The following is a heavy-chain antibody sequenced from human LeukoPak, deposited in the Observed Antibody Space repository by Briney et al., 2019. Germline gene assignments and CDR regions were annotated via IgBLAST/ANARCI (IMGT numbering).Heavy chain of an antibody. V-gene: IGHV4-4*07. CDR1: GGSISSYY. CDR2: IYTSGST. J-gene: IGHJ6*02. D-gene: IGHD2-15*01. CDR3: ARGVVVVVAAKLLYYYYGMDV. Sequence: TSETLSLTCTVPGGSISSYYWSWIRQPAGKGLEWIGRIYTSGSTNYNPSLKSRVTISVDTSKNQFSLKLSSVTAADTAVYYCARGVVVVVAAKLLYYYYGMDVWGQGTTVTVSS.